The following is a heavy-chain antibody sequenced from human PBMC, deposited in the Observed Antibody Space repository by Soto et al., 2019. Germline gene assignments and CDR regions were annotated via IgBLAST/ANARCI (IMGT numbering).Heavy chain of an antibody. Sequence: SXKVSFKASGYTXSGYYMHLVRQAPGQGLEWMGWINPNSGGTNYAQKFQGRVTMTRDTSISTAYMELSRLRSDDTAVYYCARVGDDILTGYYGYWGQGTLVTVS. CDR2: INPNSGGT. J-gene: IGHJ4*02. CDR3: ARVGDDILTGYYGY. D-gene: IGHD3-9*01. CDR1: GYTXSGYY. V-gene: IGHV1-2*02.